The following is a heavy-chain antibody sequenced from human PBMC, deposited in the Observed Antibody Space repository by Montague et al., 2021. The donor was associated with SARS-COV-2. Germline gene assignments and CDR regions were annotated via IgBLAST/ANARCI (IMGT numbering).Heavy chain of an antibody. V-gene: IGHV3-33*06. CDR1: GFSLSSYG. D-gene: IGHD3-10*01. CDR2: TWYDGNNK. Sequence: SRRLSWAASGFSLSSYGMHWVRQAPGKGLEWVAATWYDGNNKYYADSVKGRFTISRDNSKNTLSLQMNSLRAEDTAVYYCAKDHQNYYGSGSYYNYYYNGMDVWGQGTTVTVSS. CDR3: AKDHQNYYGSGSYYNYYYNGMDV. J-gene: IGHJ6*02.